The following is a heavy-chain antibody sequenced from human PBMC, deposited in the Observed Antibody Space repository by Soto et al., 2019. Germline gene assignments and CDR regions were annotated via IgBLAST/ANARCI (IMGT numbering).Heavy chain of an antibody. Sequence: PSETLSLTCAVYGGSFSGYYWSWIRQPPGKGLEWIGEINHSGSTNYNPSLKSRVTISVDTSKNQFSLKLSSVTAADTAVYYCARAKDGSPYNWFDPWGQGTLVTVS. CDR1: GGSFSGYY. CDR3: ARAKDGSPYNWFDP. CDR2: INHSGST. V-gene: IGHV4-34*01. J-gene: IGHJ5*02.